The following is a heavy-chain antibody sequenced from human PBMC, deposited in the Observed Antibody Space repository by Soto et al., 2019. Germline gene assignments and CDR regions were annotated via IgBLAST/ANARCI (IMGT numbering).Heavy chain of an antibody. CDR2: IYWDDDK. Sequence: QITLKESGPTLVKPTQTLTLTCTFSGFSLSTGGLGVGWIRQPPGEALEWLALIYWDDDKRYSPSLRSRLTITKDTSNNQVVLILTNMDPVDTATYYCVHSLCGGDCLRSYSSHYYYGMDVWGQGTTVTVSS. V-gene: IGHV2-5*02. J-gene: IGHJ6*02. D-gene: IGHD2-21*02. CDR1: GFSLSTGGLG. CDR3: VHSLCGGDCLRSYSSHYYYGMDV.